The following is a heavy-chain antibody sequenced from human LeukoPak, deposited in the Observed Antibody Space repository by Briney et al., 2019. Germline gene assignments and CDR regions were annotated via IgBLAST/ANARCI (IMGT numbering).Heavy chain of an antibody. CDR2: IYTSGNT. Sequence: SETLSLTCTVSGGSLIGVYWNWVRQPAGEGLQWIGRIYTSGNTNYNPSLKSRVTMSVDTSKNQFSLKLTSVTAADTAVYYCARGRDRAAAGDYYYKYMDVWGKGTTVTVSS. D-gene: IGHD6-13*01. J-gene: IGHJ6*03. V-gene: IGHV4-4*07. CDR3: ARGRDRAAAGDYYYKYMDV. CDR1: GGSLIGVY.